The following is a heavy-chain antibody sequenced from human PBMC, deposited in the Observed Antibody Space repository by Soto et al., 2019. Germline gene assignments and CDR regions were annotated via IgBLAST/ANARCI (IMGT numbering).Heavy chain of an antibody. CDR2: ISASRGAK. CDR1: GVTFLNVA. J-gene: IGHJ6*02. D-gene: IGHD4-17*01. CDR3: AKDPNCDYVGGFEL. Sequence: LSCACSGVTFLNVAVSGVRQDPGKGLECVSGISASRGAKPHAHSVKGRFTISRDNSKKPHSLQMKSLRAEDPAVYYCAKDPNCDYVGGFELRAQRTTVTVSS. V-gene: IGHV3-23*01.